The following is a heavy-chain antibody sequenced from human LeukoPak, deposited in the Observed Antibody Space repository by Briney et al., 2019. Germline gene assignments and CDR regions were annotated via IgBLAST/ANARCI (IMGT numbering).Heavy chain of an antibody. V-gene: IGHV3-23*01. CDR1: GFTSSSYS. J-gene: IGHJ4*02. Sequence: PGGSLRVSCAASGFTSSSYSMKWVRHARGKGVQGVSTLRGSGGSTYYADSVKGRFPISRDNSKNTLYLQMNSLRAEHTAIYYCAKDYGKVSRFDHWRQGPLVTVSS. CDR3: AKDYGKVSRFDH. D-gene: IGHD4-17*01. CDR2: LRGSGGST.